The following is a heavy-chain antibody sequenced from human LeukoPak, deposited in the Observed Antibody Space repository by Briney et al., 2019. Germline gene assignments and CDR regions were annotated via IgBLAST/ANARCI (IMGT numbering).Heavy chain of an antibody. CDR3: ARGIHSYGFGNDY. Sequence: GGSLRLSCAASGFTFSSYSMNWVRQAPGKGLEWVSSISSSSYIYYADSVKGRFTISRDNAKNSLYLQMNSLRAEDTAVYYCARGIHSYGFGNDYWGQGTLVTVSS. J-gene: IGHJ4*02. CDR2: ISSSSYI. V-gene: IGHV3-21*01. D-gene: IGHD5-18*01. CDR1: GFTFSSYS.